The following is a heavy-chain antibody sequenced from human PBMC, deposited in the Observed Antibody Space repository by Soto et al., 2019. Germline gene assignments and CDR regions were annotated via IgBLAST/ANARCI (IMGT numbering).Heavy chain of an antibody. CDR2: IIPILGIA. D-gene: IGHD5-12*01. CDR1: GGTFSSYT. CDR3: ERVLRGYSGYGDAFDI. J-gene: IGHJ3*02. V-gene: IGHV1-69*02. Sequence: QVQLVQSGAEVKKPGSSVKVSCKASGGTFSSYTISWVRQAPGQGLEWMGRIIPILGIANYAQKFQGRVTITADKSTSTAYMELSSLRSEDTAVYYCERVLRGYSGYGDAFDIWGQGTMVTVSS.